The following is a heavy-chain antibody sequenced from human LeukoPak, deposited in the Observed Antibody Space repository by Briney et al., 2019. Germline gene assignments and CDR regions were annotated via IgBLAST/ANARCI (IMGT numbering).Heavy chain of an antibody. D-gene: IGHD3-10*01. CDR2: ISACNGNT. V-gene: IGHV1-18*04. CDR1: GYTFTSYG. CDR3: ARDRKTWVTMVRGVIIVYGMDV. J-gene: IGHJ6*04. Sequence: ASVKVSCKASGYTFTSYGISWVRQAPGQGLEWMGWISACNGNTNYAQKLQGRVTMTTDTSTSTAYMELRSLRSDDTAVYYCARDRKTWVTMVRGVIIVYGMDVWGKGTTVTVSS.